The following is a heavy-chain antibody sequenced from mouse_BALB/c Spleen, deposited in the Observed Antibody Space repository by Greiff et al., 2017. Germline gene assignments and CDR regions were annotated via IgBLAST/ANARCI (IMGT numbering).Heavy chain of an antibody. D-gene: IGHD1-1*01. Sequence: EVHLVESGGGLVKPGGSLKLSCAASGFTFSSYAMSWVRQTPEKRLEWVASISSGGSTYYPDSVKGRFTISRDNARNILYLQMSSLRSEDTAMYYCARSLYYYGSSYGYFDYWGQGTSVTVSS. V-gene: IGHV5-6-5*01. CDR2: ISSGGST. J-gene: IGHJ4*01. CDR3: ARSLYYYGSSYGYFDY. CDR1: GFTFSSYA.